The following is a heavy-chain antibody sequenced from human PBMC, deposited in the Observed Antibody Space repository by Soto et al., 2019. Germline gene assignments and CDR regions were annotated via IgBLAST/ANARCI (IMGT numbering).Heavy chain of an antibody. J-gene: IGHJ4*02. Sequence: EVQLVETGGGLIQPGGSLRLSCAASGFTVDNNYMSWVRQAPGKGLEWVSIIYPGYSTYYADAVKGRFTISRANSKNTLYLQMTSLRAEDTALYYCARAGTSSSLNYFNYWGQGTLVTVSS. D-gene: IGHD6-13*01. CDR3: ARAGTSSSLNYFNY. CDR2: IYPGYST. V-gene: IGHV3-53*02. CDR1: GFTVDNNY.